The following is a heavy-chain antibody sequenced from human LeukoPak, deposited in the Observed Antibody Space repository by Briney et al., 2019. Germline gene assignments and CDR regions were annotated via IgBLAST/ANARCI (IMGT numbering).Heavy chain of an antibody. CDR1: GFTFSSYW. Sequence: GGSLRLSCAASGFTFSSYWMSWIRQAPGQGLEWVSYISSSGSTIYYADSVKGRFTISRDNAKNSLYLQMNSLRAEDTAVYYCARVHSKYYFDYWGQGTLVTVSS. J-gene: IGHJ4*02. CDR2: ISSSGSTI. CDR3: ARVHSKYYFDY. V-gene: IGHV3-11*01.